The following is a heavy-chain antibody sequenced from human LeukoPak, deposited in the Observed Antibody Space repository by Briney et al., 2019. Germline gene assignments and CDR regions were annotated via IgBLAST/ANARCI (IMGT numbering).Heavy chain of an antibody. CDR2: IIPIFGTA. CDR3: ARVQERLTRVVNYYYYYMDV. J-gene: IGHJ6*03. CDR1: GGTFSGYA. D-gene: IGHD4-17*01. Sequence: SVKVSCKASGGTFSGYAISWVRQAPGQGLEWMGGIIPIFGTANYAQKFQGRVTITADESPSTAYMELSSLRSEDTAVYYCARVQERLTRVVNYYYYYMDVWGKGTTVTVSS. V-gene: IGHV1-69*01.